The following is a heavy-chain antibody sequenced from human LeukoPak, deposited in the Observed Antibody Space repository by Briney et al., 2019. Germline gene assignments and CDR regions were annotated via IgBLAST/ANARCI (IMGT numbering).Heavy chain of an antibody. Sequence: SETLSLTCAVYGGSFSGYYWSWIRQPPGKGLEWIGEINHSGSTNYNPSLKSRVTISVDTSKNQFSLKLSSVTAADTAVYYCARRIYDYVWGSYRYFDYWGQGTLVTVSS. CDR1: GGSFSGYY. V-gene: IGHV4-34*01. CDR3: ARRIYDYVWGSYRYFDY. J-gene: IGHJ4*02. D-gene: IGHD3-16*02. CDR2: INHSGST.